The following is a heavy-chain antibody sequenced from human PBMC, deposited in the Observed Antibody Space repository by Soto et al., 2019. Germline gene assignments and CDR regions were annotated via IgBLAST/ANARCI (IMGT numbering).Heavy chain of an antibody. J-gene: IGHJ6*02. D-gene: IGHD3-10*01. CDR2: VHHSWGS. Sequence: QVQLQESGPGLVKPSETLSLSCTVSGGSISSYYWSWIRQPPGKGMEWIGYVHHSWGSTYNPALQSRVAISIHTSKSQFSLKLTSVTATDTAVYYCARQGFGALHGLVDVGGQGTTVTVYS. V-gene: IGHV4-59*08. CDR1: GGSISSYY. CDR3: ARQGFGALHGLVDV.